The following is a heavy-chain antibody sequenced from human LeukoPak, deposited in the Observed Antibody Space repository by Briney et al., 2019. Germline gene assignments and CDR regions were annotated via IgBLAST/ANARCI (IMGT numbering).Heavy chain of an antibody. D-gene: IGHD4-23*01. CDR1: GGSISSYY. CDR3: ARDSGTYGGPLGMNYFDY. J-gene: IGHJ4*02. V-gene: IGHV4-4*07. Sequence: PSETLSLTCTVSGGSISSYYWSWIRQPAGKGLEWIGRIYTSGSTNYNPSLKSRVTMSVDTSKNQFSLKLSSVTAADTAVYYCARDSGTYGGPLGMNYFDYWGQGTLVTVSS. CDR2: IYTSGST.